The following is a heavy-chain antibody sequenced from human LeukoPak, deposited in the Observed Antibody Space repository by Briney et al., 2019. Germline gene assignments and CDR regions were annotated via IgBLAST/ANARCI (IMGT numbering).Heavy chain of an antibody. CDR3: ARGDRSGYSSGWYYFDY. CDR2: ISRSSSYI. Sequence: GGSLRLSCAASGFTFSSYSMNWVRQAPRKGLEWVSSISRSSSYIYYADSVKGRFTISRDNAKNSLYLQMNSLRAEDTAVYYCARGDRSGYSSGWYYFDYWGQGTLVTVSS. J-gene: IGHJ4*02. D-gene: IGHD6-19*01. V-gene: IGHV3-21*01. CDR1: GFTFSSYS.